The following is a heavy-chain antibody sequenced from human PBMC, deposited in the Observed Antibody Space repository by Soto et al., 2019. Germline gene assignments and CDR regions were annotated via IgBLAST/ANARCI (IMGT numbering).Heavy chain of an antibody. CDR3: AIANYGDDDY. D-gene: IGHD4-17*01. CDR1: GYTFSTST. J-gene: IGHJ4*02. Sequence: LVQSGPEAKKPGTSVKVSCKASGYTFSTSTISWVRQAPGQGLEWQGWIKAYSGNTNYAPKLQGRVTMTTDTSTSTAYLELRSLTNDDTAMYYCAIANYGDDDYWGQGTLVTVSS. V-gene: IGHV1-18*04. CDR2: IKAYSGNT.